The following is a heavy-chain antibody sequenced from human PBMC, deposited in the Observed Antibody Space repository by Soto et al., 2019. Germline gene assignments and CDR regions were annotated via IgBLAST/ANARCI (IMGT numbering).Heavy chain of an antibody. CDR3: ATASPTGGWFNPFDL. Sequence: WGSLRLSCAASGFSFVNYAMNWVREAPGKGLEWVSGLSGSGTSTYYADSVKRRFTISRDNSRGTRFLQMNSLTSDDTAVYYCATASPTGGWFNPFDLWRQGALVTVSS. J-gene: IGHJ4*01. V-gene: IGHV3-23*01. D-gene: IGHD6-19*01. CDR2: LSGSGTST. CDR1: GFSFVNYA.